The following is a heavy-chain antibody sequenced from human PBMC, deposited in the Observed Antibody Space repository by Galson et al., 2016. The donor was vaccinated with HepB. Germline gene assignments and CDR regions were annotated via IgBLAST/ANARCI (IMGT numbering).Heavy chain of an antibody. CDR1: GYTFTSYG. Sequence: SVKVSCKASGYTFTSYGISWVRQAPGQGLEWMGWISAYNGNTNYAQKLQGRVTMTTDTSTSTAYMELRSLRSDDTAVYYCARTYCSSTSCYNWFDPWGQGTLVTVSS. J-gene: IGHJ5*02. CDR3: ARTYCSSTSCYNWFDP. CDR2: ISAYNGNT. V-gene: IGHV1-18*01. D-gene: IGHD2-2*01.